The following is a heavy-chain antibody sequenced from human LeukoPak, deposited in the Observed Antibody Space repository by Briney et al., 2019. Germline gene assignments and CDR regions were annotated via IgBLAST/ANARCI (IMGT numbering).Heavy chain of an antibody. V-gene: IGHV4-38-2*02. CDR1: GYSISNGYY. D-gene: IGHD5-18*01. CDR3: ARGRVDTAMVDAFDI. CDR2: IYHSGST. J-gene: IGHJ3*02. Sequence: SETLSLTCTVSGYSISNGYYWGWIRQPPGKGLEWIGSIYHSGSTYYSPSLKSRVTISVDTSKNQFSLKLSSVTAADTAVYYCARGRVDTAMVDAFDIWGQGTMVTVSS.